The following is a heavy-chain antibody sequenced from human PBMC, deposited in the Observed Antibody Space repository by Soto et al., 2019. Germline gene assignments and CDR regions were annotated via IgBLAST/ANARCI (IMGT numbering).Heavy chain of an antibody. Sequence: QLQVQESGPGLVKPSETLSLTCTVSGDSIRSTNYYWGWIRQPPGKGLDWIGSINYSGNTYYSASLKSRVTMSVDTSKNEISLKVSSLTAADTAMYYCARQAPRESAIRRTFDIWGQGAMVTVSS. CDR1: GDSIRSTNYY. CDR3: ARQAPRESAIRRTFDI. V-gene: IGHV4-39*01. J-gene: IGHJ3*02. D-gene: IGHD2-21*02. CDR2: INYSGNT.